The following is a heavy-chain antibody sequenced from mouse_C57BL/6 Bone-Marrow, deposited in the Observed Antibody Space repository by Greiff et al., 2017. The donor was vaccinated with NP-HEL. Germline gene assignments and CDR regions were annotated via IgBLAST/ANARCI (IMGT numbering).Heavy chain of an antibody. J-gene: IGHJ4*01. CDR2: ISYDGSN. CDR3: ARRLPLGDY. V-gene: IGHV3-6*01. D-gene: IGHD5-5*01. Sequence: EVQLQESGPGLVKPSQSLSLTCSVTGYSITSGYYWNWIRQFPGNKLEWMGYISYDGSNNYNPSLKNRISITRDTSKNQFFLKLNSVTTEDTATYYCARRLPLGDYWGQGTSVTVSS. CDR1: GYSITSGYY.